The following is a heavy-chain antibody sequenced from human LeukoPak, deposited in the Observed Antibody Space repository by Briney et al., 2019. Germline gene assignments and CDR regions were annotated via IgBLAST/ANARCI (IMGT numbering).Heavy chain of an antibody. CDR2: ISGSGGST. Sequence: PGGSLRLSCAASGFTFSSYAMSWVRQAPGKGLEWVSAISGSGGSTYYADSVKGRFTISRDNPKNTLYLQMNSLRAEDTAVYYCAKIGETWIQLWLQHPFDYWGQGTLVTVSS. D-gene: IGHD5-18*01. CDR3: AKIGETWIQLWLQHPFDY. J-gene: IGHJ4*02. V-gene: IGHV3-23*01. CDR1: GFTFSSYA.